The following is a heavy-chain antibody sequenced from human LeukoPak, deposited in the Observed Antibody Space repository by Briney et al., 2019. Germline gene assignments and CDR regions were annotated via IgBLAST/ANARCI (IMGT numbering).Heavy chain of an antibody. CDR2: MNPNSGNT. Sequence: ASVKVSCKASGYTFTSYDINWVRQATGQGLEWMGWMNPNSGNTGYAQKFQGRVTMTEDTSTDTAYMELSSLRSDDTAVYYCAQAEANWGQGTLVTVSS. CDR3: AQAEAN. J-gene: IGHJ4*02. D-gene: IGHD1-14*01. CDR1: GYTFTSYD. V-gene: IGHV1-8*01.